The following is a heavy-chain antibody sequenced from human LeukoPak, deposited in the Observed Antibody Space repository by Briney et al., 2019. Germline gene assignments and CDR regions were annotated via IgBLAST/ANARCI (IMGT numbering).Heavy chain of an antibody. CDR2: IYTTGST. Sequence: SETLSLTCTVSGGSISGYYWSWIRQPAGKGLEWIGRIYTTGSTNYNPSLKSRVTVSVDTSKNQFSLRLSSVTAADTAVYYCARSPEGAVAGAYYYYGMDVWGQGTTVTVSS. CDR1: GGSISGYY. J-gene: IGHJ6*02. CDR3: ARSPEGAVAGAYYYYGMDV. V-gene: IGHV4-4*07. D-gene: IGHD6-19*01.